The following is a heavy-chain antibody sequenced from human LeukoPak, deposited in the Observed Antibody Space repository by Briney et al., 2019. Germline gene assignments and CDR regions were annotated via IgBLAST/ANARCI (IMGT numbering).Heavy chain of an antibody. J-gene: IGHJ4*02. Sequence: GGSLRLSCAASGFTVSTNYISWVRQAPGKGLEWVSVIYSSGSTYYADSVKGRFTFSRDNSKNTLYLQMNSLRAEDTAVYYCARDTRWGTTMIVFDYWGREPWSPSPQ. D-gene: IGHD1-7*01. CDR2: IYSSGST. V-gene: IGHV3-66*03. CDR1: GFTVSTNY. CDR3: ARDTRWGTTMIVFDY.